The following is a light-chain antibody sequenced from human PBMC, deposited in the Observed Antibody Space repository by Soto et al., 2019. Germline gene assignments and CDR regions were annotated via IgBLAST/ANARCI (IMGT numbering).Light chain of an antibody. CDR3: QQYNTNSRT. CDR2: DAS. V-gene: IGKV1-5*01. Sequence: TCRASQRISAWLAWYQQKPGKAPKLLIYDASSLASGVPSGFSGSGSGTEFTLTISSLQPDDFATYYCQQYNTNSRTFGQGTKVDIK. J-gene: IGKJ1*01. CDR1: QRISAW.